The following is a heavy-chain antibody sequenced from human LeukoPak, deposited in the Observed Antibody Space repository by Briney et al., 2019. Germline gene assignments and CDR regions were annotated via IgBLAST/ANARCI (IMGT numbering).Heavy chain of an antibody. CDR3: ARAPSYYHGSESPYFFDY. D-gene: IGHD3-10*01. CDR2: IYNAGDT. J-gene: IGHJ4*02. V-gene: IGHV3-53*01. Sequence: GGSLRLSCAASGFSFSNYWMSWVRQVPGKGLEWVSVIYNAGDTYYADSVKGRFTISRDNSRNSLYLQLNNLKAEDAAVYFCARAPSYYHGSESPYFFDYWGQGALVTVST. CDR1: GFSFSNYW.